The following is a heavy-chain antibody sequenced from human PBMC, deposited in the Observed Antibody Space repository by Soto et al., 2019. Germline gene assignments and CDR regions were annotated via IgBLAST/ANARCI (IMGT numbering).Heavy chain of an antibody. D-gene: IGHD3-10*01. CDR3: ARDSKGYYGSGKSPNYYYYYGMDV. V-gene: IGHV4-39*07. CDR1: GGSISSSSYY. CDR2: IYYSGST. J-gene: IGHJ6*02. Sequence: PSETLSLTCTVSGGSISSSSYYWGWIRQPPGKGLEWIGIIYYSGSTNYNPSLKSRVTISVDTSKNQFSLKLSSVTAADTAVYYCARDSKGYYGSGKSPNYYYYYGMDVWGQGTTVTVSS.